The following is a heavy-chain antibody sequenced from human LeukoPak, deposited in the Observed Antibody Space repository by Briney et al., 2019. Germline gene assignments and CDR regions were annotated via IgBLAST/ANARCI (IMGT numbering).Heavy chain of an antibody. CDR2: IHTSGST. CDR3: ARDVYYYDSSGHRLLDY. CDR1: GGSISSYY. D-gene: IGHD3-22*01. J-gene: IGHJ4*02. Sequence: SETLSLTCTVSGGSISSYYWSWIRQPAGKGLEWIGRIHTSGSTNYNPSLKSRVTMSADTSKNQFSLKLSSATAADTAVYYCARDVYYYDSSGHRLLDYWGQGTLVTVSS. V-gene: IGHV4-4*07.